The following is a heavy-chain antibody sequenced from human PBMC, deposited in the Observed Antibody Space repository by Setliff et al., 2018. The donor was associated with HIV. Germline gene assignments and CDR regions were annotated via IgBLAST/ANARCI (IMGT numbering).Heavy chain of an antibody. CDR3: ARGRVLEWLLNH. D-gene: IGHD3-3*01. J-gene: IGHJ4*02. CDR1: GFNVEKSG. Sequence: GESLKISCEASGFNVEKSGMHWIRQAPGKGLEWVAVMYYDGVTTYYADSVKGRFTISRDGSKNMIFLQMNSLRADDTAVYYCARGRVLEWLLNHWGQGTRVTVSS. V-gene: IGHV3-30*12. CDR2: MYYDGVTT.